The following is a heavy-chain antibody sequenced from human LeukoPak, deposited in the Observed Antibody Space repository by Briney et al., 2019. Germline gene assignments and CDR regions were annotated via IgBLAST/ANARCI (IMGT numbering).Heavy chain of an antibody. CDR2: ISSSSSYI. CDR3: ARTYSGDILTGYYFWDRDLTTDY. D-gene: IGHD3-9*01. V-gene: IGHV3-21*01. Sequence: PGGSLRLSCAASGFTFSSYSMNWVRQAPGKGLEWVSSISSSSSYIYYADSVEGRFTISRDNAKNSLYLQMNSLRAEDTAVYYCARTYSGDILTGYYFWDRDLTTDYWGQGTLVTVSS. CDR1: GFTFSSYS. J-gene: IGHJ4*02.